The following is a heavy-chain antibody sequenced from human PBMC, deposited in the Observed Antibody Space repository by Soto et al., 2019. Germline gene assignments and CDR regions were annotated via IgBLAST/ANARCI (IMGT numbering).Heavy chain of an antibody. CDR2: ISGSGDRA. V-gene: IGHV3-23*01. CDR1: GFTFSSYA. D-gene: IGHD6-19*01. Sequence: GGSLRLSCAASGFTFSSYAMSWVRQAPGKGLEWVSAISGSGDRAYNADSVQGRFTISRDNSKNTLYLQMNSLRAEDTAIYYCVREDKGWYSPGSFDFWGRGTMVTVSS. CDR3: VREDKGWYSPGSFDF. J-gene: IGHJ3*01.